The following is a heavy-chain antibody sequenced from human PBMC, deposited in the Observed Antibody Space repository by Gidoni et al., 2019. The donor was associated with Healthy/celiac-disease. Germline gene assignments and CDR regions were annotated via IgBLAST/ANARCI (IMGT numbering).Heavy chain of an antibody. J-gene: IGHJ3*02. V-gene: IGHV3-13*01. CDR3: ARAVWGGGWYDAFDI. D-gene: IGHD2-21*01. Sequence: EVQLVESGGGLVQPGGSLRPSCAASGITFSSYDMHWVRQATGKSLEWVSAIGTAGDTYYPGSVKGRFTISRENAKNSLYLQMNSLRAGDTAVYYCARAVWGGGWYDAFDIWGQGTMVTVSS. CDR2: IGTAGDT. CDR1: GITFSSYD.